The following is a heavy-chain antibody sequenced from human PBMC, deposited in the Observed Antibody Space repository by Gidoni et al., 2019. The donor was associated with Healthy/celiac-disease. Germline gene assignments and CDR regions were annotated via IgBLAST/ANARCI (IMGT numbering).Heavy chain of an antibody. V-gene: IGHV2-26*01. CDR1: GFSLSNARMG. J-gene: IGHJ4*02. D-gene: IGHD3-3*01. CDR2: IFSNDEK. Sequence: QVTLKESGPVLVKPTETLTLTCTVSGFSLSNARMGVSWIRQPPGKALEWLAHIFSNDEKSYSTSLKSRLTISKDTSKSQVVLTMTNMDPVDTATYYCARTRRGYDFWSGYFTYYFDYWGQGTLVTVSS. CDR3: ARTRRGYDFWSGYFTYYFDY.